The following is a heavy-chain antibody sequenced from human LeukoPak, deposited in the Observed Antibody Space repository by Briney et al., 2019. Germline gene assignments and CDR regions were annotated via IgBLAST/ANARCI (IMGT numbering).Heavy chain of an antibody. Sequence: GGSLRLSCAASGFSFSDAWMSWVRQAPGKGLEWVGRIKSEADGGATGYAAPVKDRFTISRDDSKNTLYLQMDSLKTEDTGVYYCSRYCGGDCWNHYNYYLDVWARGPWSPSP. J-gene: IGHJ6*03. CDR3: SRYCGGDCWNHYNYYLDV. CDR1: GFSFSDAW. V-gene: IGHV3-15*01. D-gene: IGHD2-21*02. CDR2: IKSEADGGAT.